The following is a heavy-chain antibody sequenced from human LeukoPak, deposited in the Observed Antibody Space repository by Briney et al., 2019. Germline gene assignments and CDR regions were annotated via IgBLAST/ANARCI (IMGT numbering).Heavy chain of an antibody. Sequence: ASVKVSCKVSGYTLTELSMHWVRQAPGKGLEWVGGFDPEDGETIYAQKFQDRVTMTRDTSNNTAHIELSSLTSDDTAVYYCARPKAAAGTIGAFDIWGQGTVVTVSS. CDR2: FDPEDGET. CDR3: ARPKAAAGTIGAFDI. V-gene: IGHV1-24*01. J-gene: IGHJ3*02. CDR1: GYTLTELS. D-gene: IGHD6-13*01.